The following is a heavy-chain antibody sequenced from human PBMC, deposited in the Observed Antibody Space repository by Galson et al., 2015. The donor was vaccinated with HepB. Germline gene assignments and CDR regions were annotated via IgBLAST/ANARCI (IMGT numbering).Heavy chain of an antibody. D-gene: IGHD2-2*01. CDR1: GLSISTSGMC. V-gene: IGHV2-70*01. CDR2: IDWDDDE. Sequence: PALVKPTQTLTLTCTFSGLSISTSGMCVSWIRQPPGKALEWLALIDWDDDEYYSTSLKTRLTISKDTSKNQVVLTMTNMDPVDTATYYCARIGCPKYQDSFDIWGQGTTVTVSS. J-gene: IGHJ3*02. CDR3: ARIGCPKYQDSFDI.